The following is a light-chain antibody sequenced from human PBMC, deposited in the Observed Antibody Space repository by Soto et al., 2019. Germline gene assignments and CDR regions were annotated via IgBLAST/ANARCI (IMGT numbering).Light chain of an antibody. CDR2: GNS. Sequence: QSVLTQPPSVSGAPGQRVTISCTGSSSNIGAGYDVKWYQQLPRTAPKLLIYGNSHRPSGVPVRFSGSKSGTSASLAITGLQAEDEADYYCQSYDSSLSGWVFGGGTKLTVL. J-gene: IGLJ3*02. CDR3: QSYDSSLSGWV. CDR1: SSNIGAGYD. V-gene: IGLV1-40*01.